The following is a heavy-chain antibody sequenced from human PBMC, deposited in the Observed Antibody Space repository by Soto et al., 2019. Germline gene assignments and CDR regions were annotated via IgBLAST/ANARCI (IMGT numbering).Heavy chain of an antibody. CDR2: IYYSGST. J-gene: IGHJ4*02. CDR1: GGSISSYY. D-gene: IGHD1-1*01. CDR3: ARANDPERGYYFDY. Sequence: SETLSLTCTVSGGSISSYYWSWIRQPPGKGLEWIGYIYYSGSTNYNPSLKSRVTISVDTSKNQFSLKLSSVTAADTAVYYCARANDPERGYYFDYWGQGTLVTVSS. V-gene: IGHV4-59*01.